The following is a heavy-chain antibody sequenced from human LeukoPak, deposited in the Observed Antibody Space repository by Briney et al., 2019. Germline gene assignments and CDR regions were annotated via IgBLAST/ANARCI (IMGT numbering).Heavy chain of an antibody. J-gene: IGHJ4*02. V-gene: IGHV4-39*02. Sequence: PSETLSLTCTVSGGSISSRTYYWGWIRQPPGKGLEWIGSIFYSGSSYYNPSLKSRVTISVDTSKNHFSLKLTSVTAADTAVYYCARGLPYDSSGYYFDGFDHWGQGTLVTVSS. D-gene: IGHD3-22*01. CDR3: ARGLPYDSSGYYFDGFDH. CDR1: GGSISSRTYY. CDR2: IFYSGSS.